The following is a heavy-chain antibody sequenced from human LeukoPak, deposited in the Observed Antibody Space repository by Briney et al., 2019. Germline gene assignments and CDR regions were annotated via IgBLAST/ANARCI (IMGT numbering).Heavy chain of an antibody. D-gene: IGHD6-6*01. Sequence: ASVKVSCKASGYTFTSYDINWVRQATGQGLEWMGWMNPNSGNTGYAQKFQGRVTMTRNTSISTAYMELCSLRSEDTAVYYCARGPPKVYSSSRWPFYWGQGTLVTVSS. CDR2: MNPNSGNT. CDR3: ARGPPKVYSSSRWPFY. J-gene: IGHJ4*02. V-gene: IGHV1-8*01. CDR1: GYTFTSYD.